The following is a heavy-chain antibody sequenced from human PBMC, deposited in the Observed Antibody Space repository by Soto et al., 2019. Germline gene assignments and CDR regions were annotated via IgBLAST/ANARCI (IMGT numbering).Heavy chain of an antibody. J-gene: IGHJ4*02. CDR3: GKAPCGGYYGRYLDN. D-gene: IGHD1-26*01. Sequence: GESLKISCKGSGYTFTSYWIARVRQLPGKDLEWMGIIYRGDPVIRYSPSFHGQVILSAAKSISTAYLQSSSLKASDTAMYYCGKAPCGGYYGRYLDNGPQGTLVSVSS. CDR2: IYRGDPVI. V-gene: IGHV5-51*01. CDR1: GYTFTSYW.